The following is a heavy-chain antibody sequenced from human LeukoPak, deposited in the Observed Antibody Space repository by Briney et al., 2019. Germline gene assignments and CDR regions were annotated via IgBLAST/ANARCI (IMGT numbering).Heavy chain of an antibody. CDR3: ARGPNGAGYSADYYFDY. J-gene: IGHJ4*02. D-gene: IGHD5-18*01. Sequence: SETLSLTCTVSGGSISSSSYYWGWIRQPPGKGLEWIGSIYYSGSTYYNPSLKSRVTISVDTSKNQFSLKLSSVTAADTAVYYCARGPNGAGYSADYYFDYWGQGTLVTVSS. CDR2: IYYSGST. CDR1: GGSISSSSYY. V-gene: IGHV4-39*07.